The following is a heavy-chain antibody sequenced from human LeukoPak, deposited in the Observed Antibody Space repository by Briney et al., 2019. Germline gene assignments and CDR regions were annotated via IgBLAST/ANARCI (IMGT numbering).Heavy chain of an antibody. J-gene: IGHJ4*02. V-gene: IGHV3-33*01. CDR3: ARDQGIAAAGSIPDY. D-gene: IGHD6-13*01. CDR2: IWYDGSNK. CDR1: GFTFSSYG. Sequence: PGGSLRLSCAASGFTFSSYGMHWVRQAPGKGLEWVAVIWYDGSNKYYAGSVKGRFTISRDNSKNTLYLQMNSLRAEDTAVYYCARDQGIAAAGSIPDYWGQGALVTVSS.